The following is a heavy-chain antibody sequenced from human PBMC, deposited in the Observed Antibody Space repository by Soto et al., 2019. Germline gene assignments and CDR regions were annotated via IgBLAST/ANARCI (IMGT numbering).Heavy chain of an antibody. V-gene: IGHV3-72*01. CDR1: GFALSDHY. CDR2: TRNKANSFTT. CDR3: ARASGHCSSNSRPYYYYGMDV. D-gene: IGHD2-2*01. J-gene: IGHJ6*02. Sequence: EVQLVESGGDLVQPGGSLRLSCAASGFALSDHYMDWVRQAPGKGLEWVGRTRNKANSFTTEYAASVKGRFTISRDDSKNSLYLQMNSLKTEDTAVYYCARASGHCSSNSRPYYYYGMDVWGQGTTVTVSS.